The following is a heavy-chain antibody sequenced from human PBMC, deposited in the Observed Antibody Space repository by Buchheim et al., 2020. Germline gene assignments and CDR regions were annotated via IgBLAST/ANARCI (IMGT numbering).Heavy chain of an antibody. CDR1: GFTFNTYS. D-gene: IGHD3-9*01. J-gene: IGHJ6*02. CDR2: ISRSSAYI. CDR3: ARVNQDILAGYLGYYYAMDV. Sequence: EVQLVESGGGLVKPGGSLRLSCAASGFTFNTYSMDWVRQAPGKGLEWVSSISRSSAYIYYADSVKGRFTISRDNAKNSLYLQMNSLRAEDTAIYYCARVNQDILAGYLGYYYAMDVWGQGTT. V-gene: IGHV3-21*01.